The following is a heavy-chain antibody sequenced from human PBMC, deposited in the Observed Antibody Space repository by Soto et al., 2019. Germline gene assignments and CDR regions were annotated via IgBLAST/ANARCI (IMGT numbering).Heavy chain of an antibody. CDR1: GGSISSGGYY. D-gene: IGHD1-1*01. V-gene: IGHV4-31*03. CDR3: ARAPGARLEPELDY. Sequence: SETLSLTCTVSGGSISSGGYYWSWIRQHPGKGLEWIGYIYYSGSTYYNPSLKSRVTISVDTSKNQFSLKLSSVTAADTAVYYCARAPGARLEPELDYWGQGTLVTVSS. J-gene: IGHJ4*02. CDR2: IYYSGST.